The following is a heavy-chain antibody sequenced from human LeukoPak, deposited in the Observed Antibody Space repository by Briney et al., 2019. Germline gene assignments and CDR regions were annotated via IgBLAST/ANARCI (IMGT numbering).Heavy chain of an antibody. Sequence: GGSLRLSCAASGFTFSTYWMTWVRQAPGKGLEWVANIKQDGSEKKYEDSVRGRFTISRDNADNSLFLQMNSLRAEDTAVYYCARTRNYGYDHWGQGTLVTVSS. D-gene: IGHD5-24*01. CDR2: IKQDGSEK. CDR1: GFTFSTYW. J-gene: IGHJ5*02. CDR3: ARTRNYGYDH. V-gene: IGHV3-7*01.